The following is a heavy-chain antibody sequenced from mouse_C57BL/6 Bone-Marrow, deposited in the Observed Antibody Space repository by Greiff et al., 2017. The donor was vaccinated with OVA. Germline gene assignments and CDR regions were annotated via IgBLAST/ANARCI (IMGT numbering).Heavy chain of an antibody. CDR2: ISSGGSYT. CDR1: GFTFSSYG. D-gene: IGHD2-1*01. V-gene: IGHV5-6*01. CDR3: ARQGYGNYPDY. J-gene: IGHJ2*01. Sequence: EVNVVESGGDLVKPGGSLKLSCAASGFTFSSYGMSWVRQTPDKRLEWVATISSGGSYTYYPDSVKGRFTISRDHAKNPLYLQMSSLKSEDTAMYYCARQGYGNYPDYWGQGTTLTVSS.